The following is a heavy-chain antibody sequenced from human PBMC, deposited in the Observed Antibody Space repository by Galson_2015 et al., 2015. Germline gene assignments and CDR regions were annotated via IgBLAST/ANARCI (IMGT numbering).Heavy chain of an antibody. V-gene: IGHV1-2*06. CDR1: GYTFTDYY. CDR3: ARDLEDIVVVVVSSPLDY. D-gene: IGHD2-15*01. CDR2: INPNSGGT. J-gene: IGHJ4*02. Sequence: SVKVSCKASGYTFTDYYMHWVRQAPGQGLEWMGRINPNSGGTNYALKFQGRVTMTRDTSISTAYMELSRLRSDDTAVYYCARDLEDIVVVVVSSPLDYWGRGTLVTVSS.